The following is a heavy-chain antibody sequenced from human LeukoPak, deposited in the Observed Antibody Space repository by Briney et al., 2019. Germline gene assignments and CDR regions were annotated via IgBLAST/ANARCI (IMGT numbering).Heavy chain of an antibody. CDR2: IYYSGNT. CDR3: ARETYYYDSGGYYQYYFDY. D-gene: IGHD3-22*01. J-gene: IGHJ4*02. V-gene: IGHV4-59*01. Sequence: SETLSLTCTVSGDSISSYYWSWIRQPPGKGLEWMGYIYYSGNTNYNPSLKSRVTISVDTSKNQFSLNLSSVTAADTAVYYCARETYYYDSGGYYQYYFDYWGQGTLVTVSS. CDR1: GDSISSYY.